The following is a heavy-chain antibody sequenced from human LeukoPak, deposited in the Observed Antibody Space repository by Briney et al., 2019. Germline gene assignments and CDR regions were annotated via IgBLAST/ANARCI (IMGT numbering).Heavy chain of an antibody. CDR3: AKRVGAHYFDY. J-gene: IGHJ4*02. CDR2: IFDSGAPS. V-gene: IGHV3-23*01. Sequence: GGSLRLSCVASGMSFRHHAMNWVRQAPGKGLEWVSSIFDSGAPSYYADSVKGRFTISRDNSKNTLYLQMNSLRAEDTAVYYCAKRVGAHYFDYWGQGTLVTVSS. CDR1: GMSFRHHA.